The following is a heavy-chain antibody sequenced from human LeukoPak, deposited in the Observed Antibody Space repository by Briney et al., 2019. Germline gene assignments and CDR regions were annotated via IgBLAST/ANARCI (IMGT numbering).Heavy chain of an antibody. V-gene: IGHV4-4*02. CDR1: GGSISSSNW. J-gene: IGHJ4*02. D-gene: IGHD3-10*01. Sequence: SGTLSLTCAVSGGSISSSNWWSWVRQPPGKGPEWIGTIYYSGTTYYNPSLKSRVTISVDTSKNQFSLKLSSVTAADTAVYYCARQSYDAGSYSVLDHWGQGTLVTVSS. CDR3: ARQSYDAGSYSVLDH. CDR2: IYYSGTT.